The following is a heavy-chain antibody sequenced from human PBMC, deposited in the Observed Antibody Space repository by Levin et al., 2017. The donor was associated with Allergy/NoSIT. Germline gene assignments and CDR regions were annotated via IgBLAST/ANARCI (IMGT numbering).Heavy chain of an antibody. V-gene: IGHV3-30-3*01. D-gene: IGHD1-26*01. J-gene: IGHJ4*02. CDR2: ISYDGSGK. CDR1: GFTFSNYA. Sequence: AGWSLRLSCAASGFTFSNYAMHWVRQAPGKGPEWVAVISYDGSGKYYADSVKGRFTISRDNSKNTLYLQVNSLKPEDTAVYYCAVQRSPGIVDATMGFDYWGQGTLVTVSS. CDR3: AVQRSPGIVDATMGFDY.